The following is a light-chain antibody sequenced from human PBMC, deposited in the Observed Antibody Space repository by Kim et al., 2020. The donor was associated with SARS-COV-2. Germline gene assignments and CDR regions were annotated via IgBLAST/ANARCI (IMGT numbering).Light chain of an antibody. J-gene: IGLJ3*02. Sequence: VASGQTVRITCQGDSLRSYYATWYQQKPGQAPILVIYGKNNRPSGIPDRFSGSSSGNTASLTITGTQAGDEADYYCNSRDSNDNGVFGGGTQLTVL. CDR1: SLRSYY. CDR2: GKN. V-gene: IGLV3-19*01. CDR3: NSRDSNDNGV.